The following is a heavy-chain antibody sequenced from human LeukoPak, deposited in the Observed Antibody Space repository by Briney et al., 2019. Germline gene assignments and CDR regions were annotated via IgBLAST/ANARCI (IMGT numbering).Heavy chain of an antibody. CDR1: AFTFSSSA. CDR3: ARVGVPAAAPVGY. V-gene: IGHV3-23*01. D-gene: IGHD2-2*01. J-gene: IGHJ4*02. CDR2: ISGSGGRP. Sequence: GGSLRLSCAASAFTFSSSAMSWVRQAPGKGLEWVSGISGSGGRPYYADSVKGRFTISRDNSKNTLYLQMNSLRAEDTAVYYCARVGVPAAAPVGYWGQGTLVTVSS.